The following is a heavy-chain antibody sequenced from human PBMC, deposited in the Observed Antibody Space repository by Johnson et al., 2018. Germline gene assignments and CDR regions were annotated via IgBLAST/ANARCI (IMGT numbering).Heavy chain of an antibody. V-gene: IGHV3-11*04. CDR3: ARDGYNSCHGGYHYMDV. J-gene: IGHJ6*03. CDR1: GFIFSDYY. CDR2: ISGGGDSI. D-gene: IGHD6-13*01. Sequence: QVQLQESGGGLAKPGGSLRLSCTGSGFIFSDYYMTWIRQAPGKGLECVSFISGGGDSIYYEDSVKGRFTNPRDNAKNSLFLQMSSRRDGDTAVYYCARDGYNSCHGGYHYMDVWGKGSSFTGSS.